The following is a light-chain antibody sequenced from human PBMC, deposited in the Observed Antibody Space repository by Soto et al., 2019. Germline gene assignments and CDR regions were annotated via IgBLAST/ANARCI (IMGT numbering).Light chain of an antibody. CDR1: QGIYNY. V-gene: IGKV1-27*01. CDR3: QDYSSAPFT. J-gene: IGKJ3*01. Sequence: DIQMTQSPSSLSASVGDRVTITCRASQGIYNYLAWYQHKPGKVPKLLIYTASTLHSGVPSRFSGSASVTDFTLNISSLQPEDVATYYCQDYSSAPFTFGPGTKVDIK. CDR2: TAS.